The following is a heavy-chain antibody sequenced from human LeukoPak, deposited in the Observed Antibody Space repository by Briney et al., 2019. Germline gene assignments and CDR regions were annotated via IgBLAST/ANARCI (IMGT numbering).Heavy chain of an antibody. Sequence: GGSLRLSCAASGFTFSNYWMSWVRQAPGKRLEWVANINEDGSKKYYVDSVKGRFTIPRDNAKNSLYLQMKSLGADDTAVYFCARARDYGFDYWGQGTLVTVSS. J-gene: IGHJ4*02. CDR2: INEDGSKK. CDR3: ARARDYGFDY. CDR1: GFTFSNYW. V-gene: IGHV3-7*01. D-gene: IGHD4-17*01.